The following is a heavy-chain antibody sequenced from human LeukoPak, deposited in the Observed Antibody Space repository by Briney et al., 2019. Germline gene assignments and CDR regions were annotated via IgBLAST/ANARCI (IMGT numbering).Heavy chain of an antibody. CDR1: GYTFTSYG. CDR2: ISAYNGNT. Sequence: ASVKVSCKASGYTFTSYGISGVRQAPGQGLEWVGWISAYNGNTNYAQKLQGRVTMTTDTSTSTAYMELRSLRSDDTAVYYCARVVGSMYGGQPGGYWGQGALVTVSS. V-gene: IGHV1-18*01. CDR3: ARVVGSMYGGQPGGY. J-gene: IGHJ4*02. D-gene: IGHD4-23*01.